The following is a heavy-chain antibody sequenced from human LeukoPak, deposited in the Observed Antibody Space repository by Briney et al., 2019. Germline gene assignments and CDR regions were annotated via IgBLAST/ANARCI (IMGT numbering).Heavy chain of an antibody. J-gene: IGHJ4*02. D-gene: IGHD3-22*01. V-gene: IGHV3-33*01. Sequence: GGSLRLSCVASGFTFSRYGMHWVRQAPGKGLEWVAVILLDGSKEFYTDSVKGRFTISRDNSKNMLYLQMNSLRAEDTALYYCVRDDDRSDNGLDYCGQGTLVTVSS. CDR2: ILLDGSKE. CDR3: VRDDDRSDNGLDY. CDR1: GFTFSRYG.